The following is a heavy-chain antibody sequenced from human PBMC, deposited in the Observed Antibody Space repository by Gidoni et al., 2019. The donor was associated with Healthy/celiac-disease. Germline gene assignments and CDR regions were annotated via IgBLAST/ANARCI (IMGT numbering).Heavy chain of an antibody. D-gene: IGHD3-10*01. J-gene: IGHJ6*02. CDR3: ARDLGEPGVPYYYYGMDV. CDR1: GGSVSSGSYY. V-gene: IGHV4-61*01. CDR2: IYYSGST. Sequence: QVQLQESGPGLVKPSETLSLTCTVSGGSVSSGSYYWSWIRQPPGKGLEWIGYIYYSGSTNYNPSLKSRVTISVDTSKNQFSLKLSSVTAADTAVYYCARDLGEPGVPYYYYGMDVWGQGTTVTVSS.